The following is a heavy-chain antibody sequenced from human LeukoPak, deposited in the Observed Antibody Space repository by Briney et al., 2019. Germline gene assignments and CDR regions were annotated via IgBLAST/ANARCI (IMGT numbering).Heavy chain of an antibody. CDR3: ARRSGEPGGYYMDV. D-gene: IGHD1-14*01. CDR1: GFTVSSSY. V-gene: IGHV3-53*01. Sequence: GGSLRLSCAASGFTVSSSYMSWVRQAPGKGLEWVSLTYSGGTTYYADSVKGRSTISRDNSKNTLFLQMNSLRAEDTAVYYCARRSGEPGGYYMDVWGKGTTVTVSS. J-gene: IGHJ6*03. CDR2: TYSGGTT.